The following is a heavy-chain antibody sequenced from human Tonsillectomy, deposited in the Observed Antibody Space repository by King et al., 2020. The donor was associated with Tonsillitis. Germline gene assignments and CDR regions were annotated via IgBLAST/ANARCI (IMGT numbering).Heavy chain of an antibody. CDR1: GFTVRSNY. V-gene: IGHV3-53*01. D-gene: IGHD3-10*01. J-gene: IGHJ6*02. CDR3: ARSITYGSGSYPPYYSGMDV. CDR2: IYSGGST. Sequence: VQLVESGGGLIQSGGSLRLSCAASGFTVRSNYMSWVRQAPGKGLEWVSVIYSGGSTYYADSVKGRFTISRDNSKNTLYLQMKSLRAEETAVYYCARSITYGSGSYPPYYSGMDVWGQGTPVTVSS.